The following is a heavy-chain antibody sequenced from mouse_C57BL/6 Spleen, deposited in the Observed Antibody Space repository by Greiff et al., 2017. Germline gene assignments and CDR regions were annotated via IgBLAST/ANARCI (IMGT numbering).Heavy chain of an antibody. CDR3: ERFAHYYGYYFDY. CDR2: IYPGSGST. D-gene: IGHD1-1*01. J-gene: IGHJ2*01. Sequence: QVQLQQPGAELVKPGASVTMSCKASGYTFTSYWITWVQQRPGQGLEWIGDIYPGSGSTNYNEKFNSKATLTVDTSSSTAYMQLSRLTSEDSAVXYCERFAHYYGYYFDYWGQGTTLTVSS. CDR1: GYTFTSYW. V-gene: IGHV1-55*01.